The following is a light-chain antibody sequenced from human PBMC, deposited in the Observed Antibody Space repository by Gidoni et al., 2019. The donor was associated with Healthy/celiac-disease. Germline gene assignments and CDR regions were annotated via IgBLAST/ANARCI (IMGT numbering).Light chain of an antibody. CDR2: WAS. CDR3: QQYYSTPRT. Sequence: DIVMTQSPDSLAVSLGERATINCKSSQSVLYSSNNKNHLAWYQQKPGQPPKLLIYWASTRESGVPDRFRGSGSGTDFTLTISSLQAEDVAVYYCQQYYSTPRTFGQGTKVEIK. V-gene: IGKV4-1*01. J-gene: IGKJ1*01. CDR1: QSVLYSSNNKNH.